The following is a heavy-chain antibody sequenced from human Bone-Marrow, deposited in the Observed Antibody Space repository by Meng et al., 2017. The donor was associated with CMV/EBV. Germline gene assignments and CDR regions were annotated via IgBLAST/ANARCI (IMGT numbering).Heavy chain of an antibody. V-gene: IGHV1-46*01. CDR1: GYTFTSNY. CDR2: INPSGGRT. Sequence: ASVKVSCKASGYTFTSNYMHWVRQAPGQGLEWMGIINPSGGRTRYAQKFQGRVTMTRDTSTNTVYMELSSPRSEDTAVYYCARDPNRNWFDPWGQGTLVTVSS. CDR3: ARDPNRNWFDP. J-gene: IGHJ5*02. D-gene: IGHD3-16*01.